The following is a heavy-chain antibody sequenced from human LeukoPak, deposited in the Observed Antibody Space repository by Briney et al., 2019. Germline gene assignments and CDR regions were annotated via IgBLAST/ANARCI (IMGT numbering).Heavy chain of an antibody. Sequence: GGSLRLSCAASGFTFSSYAMSWVRQAPGKGLEWVSSISSSSSYIYYADSVKGRFTISRDNAKNSLYLQMNSLRAEDTAVYYCARGGDTMIVVVPDYWGQGTLVTVSS. J-gene: IGHJ4*02. D-gene: IGHD3-22*01. V-gene: IGHV3-21*01. CDR1: GFTFSSYA. CDR3: ARGGDTMIVVVPDY. CDR2: ISSSSSYI.